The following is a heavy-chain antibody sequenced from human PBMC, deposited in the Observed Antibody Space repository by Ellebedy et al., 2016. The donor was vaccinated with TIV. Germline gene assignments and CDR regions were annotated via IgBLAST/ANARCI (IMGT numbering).Heavy chain of an antibody. CDR2: IHSIGTT. CDR1: GDSIKNYF. CDR3: ARDLFARADAFDV. J-gene: IGHJ3*01. Sequence: MPSETLSLTCTVSGDSIKNYFWGWIRQPAGKGLEWIGRIHSIGTTNYNPSLTSRVTMSVDTSKNQFSLKLNSVTAADTAVYYCARDLFARADAFDVWGQGTMVTVFS. V-gene: IGHV4-4*07.